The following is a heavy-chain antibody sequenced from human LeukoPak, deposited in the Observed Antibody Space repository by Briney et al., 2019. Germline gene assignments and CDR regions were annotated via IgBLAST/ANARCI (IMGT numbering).Heavy chain of an antibody. Sequence: ASVKVSCKASGYTFTSYYMHWVRQAPGQGLEWMGIINPSGGSTSYAQKFQGRVTMTRDTSTSTVYMELSSLRSEDTAVYYCARAIVPAVNYYYYYYMDVWGKGTTVTVSS. CDR2: INPSGGST. D-gene: IGHD2-2*01. CDR3: ARAIVPAVNYYYYYYMDV. CDR1: GYTFTSYY. J-gene: IGHJ6*03. V-gene: IGHV1-46*01.